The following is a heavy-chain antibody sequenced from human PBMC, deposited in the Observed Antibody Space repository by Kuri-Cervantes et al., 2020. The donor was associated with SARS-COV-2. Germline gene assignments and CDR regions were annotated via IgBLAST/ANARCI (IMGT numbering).Heavy chain of an antibody. Sequence: GGSLRLSCAASGFTFSSYGMHWVRQAPGKGLEWVAFIRYDGSNKYYADSVKGRFTISRDNSKNTLYLQMNSLRAEDTAVYYCAKVSISSGSYQKALGYLGQGTLVTVSS. J-gene: IGHJ4*02. V-gene: IGHV3-30*02. CDR3: AKVSISSGSYQKALGY. CDR2: IRYDGSNK. CDR1: GFTFSSYG. D-gene: IGHD3-10*02.